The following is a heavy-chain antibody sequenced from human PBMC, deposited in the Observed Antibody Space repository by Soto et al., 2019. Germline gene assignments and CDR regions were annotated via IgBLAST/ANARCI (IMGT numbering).Heavy chain of an antibody. CDR2: ISYDGSNK. Sequence: QVQLMESGGGVVQPGRSLRLSCAASGFTFSSYGMHWVRQAPGKGLEWVAVISYDGSNKYYADSVKGRFTISRDNSKNTLYLQMNSLRAEDTAVYYCAKDFYYDSSGYSRGFDYWGQGTLVTVSS. D-gene: IGHD3-22*01. CDR3: AKDFYYDSSGYSRGFDY. V-gene: IGHV3-30*18. J-gene: IGHJ4*02. CDR1: GFTFSSYG.